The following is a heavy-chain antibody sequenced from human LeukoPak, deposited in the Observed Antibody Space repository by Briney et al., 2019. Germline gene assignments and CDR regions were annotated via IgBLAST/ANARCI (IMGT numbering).Heavy chain of an antibody. CDR1: GFTFSSYS. CDR3: AYCRGCGWYVYYY. CDR2: ISGSGGST. J-gene: IGHJ4*02. D-gene: IGHD6-19*01. V-gene: IGHV3-23*01. Sequence: GGSLRLSCAASGFTFSSYSMSWVRQAPGKGLEWVSTISGSGGSTNYADSVKGRFTISRDNSKNTLYLQMNSLRAEDTAIYYYAYCRGCGWYVYYYWDQGTLVTVSS.